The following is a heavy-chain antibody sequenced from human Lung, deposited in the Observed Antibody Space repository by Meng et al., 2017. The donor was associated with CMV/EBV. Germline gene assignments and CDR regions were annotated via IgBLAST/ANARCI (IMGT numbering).Heavy chain of an antibody. J-gene: IGHJ5*02. CDR2: IRYDGSNK. Sequence: WGSLRLXCAASGFTFSSDGMHWVRQAPGKGLEWGAFIRYDGSNKYYADSVKGRFTISRDNSKNTLYLQMNSLRAEDTAVYYCAKDSPLGYSSSSRGNWFDPXGRGXLVTVSS. D-gene: IGHD6-6*01. CDR3: AKDSPLGYSSSSRGNWFDP. CDR1: GFTFSSDG. V-gene: IGHV3-30*02.